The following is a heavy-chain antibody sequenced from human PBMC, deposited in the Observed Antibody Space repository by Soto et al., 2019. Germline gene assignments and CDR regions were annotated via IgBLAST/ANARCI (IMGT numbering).Heavy chain of an antibody. D-gene: IGHD6-6*01. Sequence: SETLSLTCTVSGGSISSGGYYWSWIRQHPGKGLEWIGYIYYSGSTYYNPSLKSRVTISVDTSKNQFSLKLSSVTAADTAVYYCARFSPRYSSSSAMVSDWFDPWGQGTPVTVS. CDR3: ARFSPRYSSSSAMVSDWFDP. CDR2: IYYSGST. V-gene: IGHV4-31*03. J-gene: IGHJ5*02. CDR1: GGSISSGGYY.